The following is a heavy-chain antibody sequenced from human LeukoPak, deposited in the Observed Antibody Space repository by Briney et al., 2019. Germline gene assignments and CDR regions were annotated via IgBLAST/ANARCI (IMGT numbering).Heavy chain of an antibody. CDR1: GYTFSSYG. V-gene: IGHV1-18*01. CDR3: ARETASGYLGFDF. Sequence: ASVKVSCKTAGYTFSSYGITWVRQAPGQGLEWMGWISAYGHTKLARNLQARATVTIDTSTTTAYMELRSLSSDDTAVYFCARETASGYLGFDFWGQGTLITVSS. J-gene: IGHJ4*02. D-gene: IGHD3-3*01. CDR2: ISAYGHT.